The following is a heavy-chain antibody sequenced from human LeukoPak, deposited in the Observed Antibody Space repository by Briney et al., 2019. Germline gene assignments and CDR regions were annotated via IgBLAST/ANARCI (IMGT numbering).Heavy chain of an antibody. D-gene: IGHD3-22*01. CDR1: GGSISSSSYY. V-gene: IGHV4-39*07. Sequence: PSETLSLTCTVSGGSISSSSYYWGWIRQPPGKGLEWIGSIYYSGSTYYNPSLKSRVTISVDTSKNQFSLKLSSVTAADTAVYYCASSPYYYDSKTNWFDPWGQGTLVTVSS. CDR2: IYYSGST. J-gene: IGHJ5*02. CDR3: ASSPYYYDSKTNWFDP.